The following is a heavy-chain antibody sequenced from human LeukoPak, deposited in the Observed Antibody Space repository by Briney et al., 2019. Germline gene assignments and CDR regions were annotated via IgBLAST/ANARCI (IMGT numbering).Heavy chain of an antibody. V-gene: IGHV3-30-3*01. D-gene: IGHD2-2*01. CDR3: ARDTPDCSSTSCYGPPGDYYYYGMDV. Sequence: GGSLRLSCAASGFTFSSYAMSWVRQAPGKGLEWVAVISYDGSNKYYADSVKGRFTISRDNSKNTLYLQMNSLRAEDTAVYYCARDTPDCSSTSCYGPPGDYYYYGMDVWGQGTTVTVSS. CDR2: ISYDGSNK. J-gene: IGHJ6*02. CDR1: GFTFSSYA.